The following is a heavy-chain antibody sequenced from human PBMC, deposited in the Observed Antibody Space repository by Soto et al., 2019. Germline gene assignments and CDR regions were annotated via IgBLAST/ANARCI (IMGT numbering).Heavy chain of an antibody. D-gene: IGHD3-22*01. V-gene: IGHV1-18*01. CDR1: GYTFTSYG. CDR3: VRGPDSRGPCDY. Sequence: VPLVQYGAEVKKPGDSVKVSCKASGYTFTSYGISWVRQSPGQGLEWMGWISAYNGNTNYAQKRHGRVTMTTDTSTGTAYMELRSLRSDDTAVYYCVRGPDSRGPCDYWGQGTLVTVSS. CDR2: ISAYNGNT. J-gene: IGHJ4*02.